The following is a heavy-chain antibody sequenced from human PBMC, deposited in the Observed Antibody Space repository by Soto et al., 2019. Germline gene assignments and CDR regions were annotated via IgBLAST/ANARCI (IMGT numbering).Heavy chain of an antibody. J-gene: IGHJ6*02. CDR3: ARMGNSSGYYPPYYYGMDV. D-gene: IGHD3-22*01. Sequence: PGGSLRLSCAASGFTVSNNYMTWVRQAPGKGLEWVSIIYSGGSTYYADSVKGRFTISRDNSKNTLNLQMSSLRAEDTAVYYCARMGNSSGYYPPYYYGMDVWGQGTTVTV. V-gene: IGHV3-53*01. CDR2: IYSGGST. CDR1: GFTVSNNY.